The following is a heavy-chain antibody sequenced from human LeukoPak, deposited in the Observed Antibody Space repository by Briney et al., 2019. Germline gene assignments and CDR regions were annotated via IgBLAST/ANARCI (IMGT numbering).Heavy chain of an antibody. D-gene: IGHD1-26*01. Sequence: PGGSLRLSCAASGFTFSSYAMHWVRQAPGKGLEYVSAISSNGGSTYYANSVKGRFTISRDNSENTLYLQMGSLRAEDMAVYYCARVRSYEGDVTGYFDYWGQGTLVTVSS. J-gene: IGHJ4*02. CDR2: ISSNGGST. CDR3: ARVRSYEGDVTGYFDY. V-gene: IGHV3-64*01. CDR1: GFTFSSYA.